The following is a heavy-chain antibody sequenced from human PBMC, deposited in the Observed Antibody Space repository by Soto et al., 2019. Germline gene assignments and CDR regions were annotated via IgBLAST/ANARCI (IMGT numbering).Heavy chain of an antibody. CDR2: IKQDGSEE. Sequence: QAPGKGLEWVANIKQDGSEEYYVDSVKGRFSISRDNARNSLYLQMNSLRPEDTVQSQYGIRGAGSVAAFLLNRSSDL. V-gene: IGHV3-7*02. CDR3: GIRGAGSVAAFLLNRSSDL. D-gene: IGHD2-15*01. J-gene: IGHJ2*01.